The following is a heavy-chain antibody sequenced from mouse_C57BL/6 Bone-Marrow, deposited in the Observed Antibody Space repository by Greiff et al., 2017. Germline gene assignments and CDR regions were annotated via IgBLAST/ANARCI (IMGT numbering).Heavy chain of an antibody. D-gene: IGHD6-5*01. CDR3: ARPYAYNYAMDY. V-gene: IGHV5-4*03. J-gene: IGHJ4*01. CDR1: GFTFSDYA. Sequence: EVKLMESGGGLVKPGGSLKLSCAASGFTFSDYAMSWVRQTPEKRLEWVATISDGGGSTYYPDNVKGRFTISRDNAKNTLYLHMSHLKSEDTAMYYCARPYAYNYAMDYWGQGTSVTVSS. CDR2: ISDGGGST.